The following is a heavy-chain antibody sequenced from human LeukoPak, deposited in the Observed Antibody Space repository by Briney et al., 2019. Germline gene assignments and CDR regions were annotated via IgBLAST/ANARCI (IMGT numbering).Heavy chain of an antibody. Sequence: PGGSLRLSCAASGFIFGGYWMSWVRQALGRGLEWVANTNPDGSIKYYVDSVNGRFTISRDNAKNSLYLQMNSLRAEDTAVYYCVSGFLQWLYWGQGTLVTVSS. D-gene: IGHD3-3*01. J-gene: IGHJ4*02. V-gene: IGHV3-7*01. CDR3: VSGFLQWLY. CDR1: GFIFGGYW. CDR2: TNPDGSIK.